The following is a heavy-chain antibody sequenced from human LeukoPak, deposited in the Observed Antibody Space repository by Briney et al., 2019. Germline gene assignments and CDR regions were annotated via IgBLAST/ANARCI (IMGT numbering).Heavy chain of an antibody. CDR2: ISGSGGST. D-gene: IGHD6-19*01. Sequence: GGSLRLSCAASGFTFSSYAMSWVRQAPGKGLEWVSAISGSGGSTYYADSVKGRFTISRDNAKNSLYLQMNSLRAEDTALNYCAKDNVAVAGKREFDYWGQGTLVTVPS. V-gene: IGHV3-23*01. CDR1: GFTFSSYA. J-gene: IGHJ4*02. CDR3: AKDNVAVAGKREFDY.